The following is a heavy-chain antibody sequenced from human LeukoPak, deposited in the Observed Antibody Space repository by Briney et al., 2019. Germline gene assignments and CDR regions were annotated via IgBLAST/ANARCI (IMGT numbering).Heavy chain of an antibody. J-gene: IGHJ6*03. CDR2: IYHSGST. D-gene: IGHD6-25*01. V-gene: IGHV4-38-2*02. CDR1: GYSISSGYY. Sequence: SETLSLTCTVSGYSISSGYYWGWIRQPPGKGLEWIGSIYHSGSTYYNPSLKSRVTISVDTSKNQFSLKLSSVTAADTAVYYCARGASGGFYYYYYYMDVWGKGTTVTVSS. CDR3: ARGASGGFYYYYYYMDV.